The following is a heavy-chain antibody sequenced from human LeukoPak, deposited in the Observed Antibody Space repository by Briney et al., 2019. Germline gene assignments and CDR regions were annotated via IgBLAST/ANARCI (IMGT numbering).Heavy chain of an antibody. D-gene: IGHD6-13*01. CDR1: GGSISSYY. Sequence: SETLSLTCTVSGGSISSYYWSWIRQPPGKGLEWIGYIYYSGSTNYNPSLKSRVTISVDTSKNQFSLKLSSVTAADTAVYYCARAPYSSSWYNYYYMDVWGKGTTVTISS. V-gene: IGHV4-59*01. CDR3: ARAPYSSSWYNYYYMDV. J-gene: IGHJ6*03. CDR2: IYYSGST.